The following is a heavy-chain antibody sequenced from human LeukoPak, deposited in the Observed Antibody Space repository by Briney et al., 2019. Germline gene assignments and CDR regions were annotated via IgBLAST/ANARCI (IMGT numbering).Heavy chain of an antibody. V-gene: IGHV3-21*01. Sequence: GGSLRLSCAASGFTFSSHSMNWVRQAPGKGLEWVSSISSSSSYIYYADAVKGRFTISRDNAKNSLYLQMNSLRAEDTAVYYCARGIYVSTALYAFDIWGQGTMVTVSS. CDR3: ARGIYVSTALYAFDI. J-gene: IGHJ3*02. CDR2: ISSSSSYI. CDR1: GFTFSSHS. D-gene: IGHD3-22*01.